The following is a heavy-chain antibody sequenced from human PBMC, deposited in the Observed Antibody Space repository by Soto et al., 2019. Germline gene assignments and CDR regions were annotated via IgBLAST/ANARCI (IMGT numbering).Heavy chain of an antibody. V-gene: IGHV3-30*18. D-gene: IGHD3-3*02. CDR3: AKDTGDWRSISGNARNNWFDS. J-gene: IGHJ5*01. CDR1: GFTFSSHG. Sequence: PGGSLRLSRAVSGFTFSSHGMHWVRQAPGKGLEWVAIISYDGSKKYYQDSVKGRFTISRDNSRNTLYLQMDSLRVEDTAVYHCAKDTGDWRSISGNARNNWFDSWGQGTLVTVYS. CDR2: ISYDGSKK.